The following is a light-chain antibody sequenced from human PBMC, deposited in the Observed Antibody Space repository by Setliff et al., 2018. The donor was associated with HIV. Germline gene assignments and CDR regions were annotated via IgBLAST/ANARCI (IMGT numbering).Light chain of an antibody. J-gene: IGLJ3*02. CDR2: DVS. Sequence: ALAQPASVSGSPGQSITISCTGTSSDVGGYNYVSWYQQHPGKAPKLMIYDVSNRPSGVSNRFSGSKSGNTASLTISGLQAEDEADYYCSSYAVSTTLVFGGGTKVTVL. V-gene: IGLV2-14*01. CDR3: SSYAVSTTLV. CDR1: SSDVGGYNY.